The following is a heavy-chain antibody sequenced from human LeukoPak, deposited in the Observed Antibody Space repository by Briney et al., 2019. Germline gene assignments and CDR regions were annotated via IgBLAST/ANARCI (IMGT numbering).Heavy chain of an antibody. CDR3: ARYRTCYYFDY. CDR2: IKKDGSEK. Sequence: GGSLRLSCAASGFTFSDYWMTWVRQAPGKGLEWVATIKKDGSEKYYVDSVKGRFTISRDNAKNSLYLQMNSLRAEDTAVYYCARYRTCYYFDYWGQGTLVTVSS. V-gene: IGHV3-7*01. CDR1: GFTFSDYW. D-gene: IGHD1-14*01. J-gene: IGHJ4*02.